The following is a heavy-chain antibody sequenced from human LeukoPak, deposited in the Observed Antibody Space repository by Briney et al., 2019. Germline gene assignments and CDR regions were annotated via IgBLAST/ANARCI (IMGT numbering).Heavy chain of an antibody. CDR1: GGSFSGYY. Sequence: SETLSLTCAVYGGSFSGYYWSWIRQPPGKGLEWIGEINHSGSTNYNPSLKSRVTISADTSKNQFSLKLSSVTAADTAVYYCARGRRSVLMVYAKYNWFDPWGQGTLVTVSS. V-gene: IGHV4-34*01. CDR2: INHSGST. D-gene: IGHD2-8*01. CDR3: ARGRRSVLMVYAKYNWFDP. J-gene: IGHJ5*02.